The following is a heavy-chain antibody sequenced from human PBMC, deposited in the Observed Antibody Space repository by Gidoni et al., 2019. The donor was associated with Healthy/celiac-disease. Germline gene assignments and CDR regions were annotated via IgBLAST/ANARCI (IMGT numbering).Heavy chain of an antibody. CDR3: TTDSPLQFDY. J-gene: IGHJ4*02. CDR1: GFTFSNAW. Sequence: EVQLVESGGGLVKPGGSIRLSCAASGFTFSNAWRGWVRQAPGKGLEWVGRIKSKTDGGTTDYAAHVKGRFTISRDDSKNALYLQMNSLKTEDTAVYYCTTDSPLQFDYWGQGTLVTVSS. V-gene: IGHV3-15*01. CDR2: IKSKTDGGTT.